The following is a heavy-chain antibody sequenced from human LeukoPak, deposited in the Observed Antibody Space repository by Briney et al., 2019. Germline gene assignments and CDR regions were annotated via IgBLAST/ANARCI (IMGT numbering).Heavy chain of an antibody. D-gene: IGHD4-23*01. J-gene: IGHJ4*02. CDR3: AREASGGYFDY. Sequence: GASVKVSCKASGYTFTGYYMHWVRQAPGQGLEWVGLISPTGDSTNYAQTLRGKVTMTRDTSTITDYMDPRTLRSDDMPVYYCAREASGGYFDYCGQGTL. CDR1: GYTFTGYY. CDR2: ISPTGDST. V-gene: IGHV1-46*04.